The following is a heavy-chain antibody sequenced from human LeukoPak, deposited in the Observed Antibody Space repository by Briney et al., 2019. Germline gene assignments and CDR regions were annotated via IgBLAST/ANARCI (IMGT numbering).Heavy chain of an antibody. CDR2: IIPIFGTA. J-gene: IGHJ6*02. V-gene: IGHV1-69*13. D-gene: IGHD3-3*01. Sequence: ASVKVSCKASGGTFSSYAISWVRQAPGQGLEWMGGIIPIFGTANYAQKFQGRVTITADESTSTAYMELSSLRSEDTAVYYCARDSYDFWSGYYTGPRYGMDVWGQGTTVTVSS. CDR1: GGTFSSYA. CDR3: ARDSYDFWSGYYTGPRYGMDV.